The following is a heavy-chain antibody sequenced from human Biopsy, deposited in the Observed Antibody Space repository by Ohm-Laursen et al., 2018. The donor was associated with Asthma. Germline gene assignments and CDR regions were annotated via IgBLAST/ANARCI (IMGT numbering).Heavy chain of an antibody. CDR2: ISFDGSNK. CDR1: GFSFSRYG. D-gene: IGHD2-21*02. V-gene: IGHV3-30*03. Sequence: SLRLSCAASGFSFSRYGMHWVRQAPGKGLEWVAVISFDGSNKYYGDSVEGRFTIARDNSKNTVYLQMNSLRAEDTAVYYCASYEVVTAILPMDVWGQGTTGTVSS. CDR3: ASYEVVTAILPMDV. J-gene: IGHJ6*02.